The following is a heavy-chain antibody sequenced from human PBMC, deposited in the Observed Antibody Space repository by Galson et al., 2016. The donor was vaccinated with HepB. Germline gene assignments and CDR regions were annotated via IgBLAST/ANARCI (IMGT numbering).Heavy chain of an antibody. D-gene: IGHD3/OR15-3a*01. CDR1: GGPFRSSSYN. Sequence: ETLSLTCTVSGGPFRSSSYNWGWIRQPPGQGLEWIGSIHYSGNTIYNPSLKSRVTISVDTPKNQFSLRLSSVRSVTAADTAVYYCARERPFYDFWTGYTGYFDYWGQGILVTVSS. V-gene: IGHV4-39*07. J-gene: IGHJ4*02. CDR3: ARERPFYDFWTGYTGYFDY. CDR2: IHYSGNT.